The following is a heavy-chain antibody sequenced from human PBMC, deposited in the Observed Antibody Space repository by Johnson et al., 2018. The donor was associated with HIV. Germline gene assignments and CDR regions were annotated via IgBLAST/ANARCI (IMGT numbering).Heavy chain of an antibody. J-gene: IGHJ3*02. Sequence: QVQLVESGGGLVKPGGSLRLSCAASGFTFSDDYMSWIRQAPGKGLEWVSYISRSGSTITYADSVKGRFTISMDNTKNSLYLQMNSLRAEDTAVYYCARERGDPVVPAARDAFDIWGQGTMVTVSS. CDR3: ARERGDPVVPAARDAFDI. CDR2: ISRSGSTI. CDR1: GFTFSDDY. V-gene: IGHV3-11*04. D-gene: IGHD2-2*01.